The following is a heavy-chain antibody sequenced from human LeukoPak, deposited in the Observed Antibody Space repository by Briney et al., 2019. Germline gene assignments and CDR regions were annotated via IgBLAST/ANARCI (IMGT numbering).Heavy chain of an antibody. CDR2: INPSGGST. CDR1: GYTFTSYY. V-gene: IGHV1-46*01. CDR3: AREQNYYDSSGLGDYFDC. J-gene: IGHJ4*02. Sequence: ASVKVSCKASGYTFTSYYMHWVRQAPGQGLEWMGIINPSGGSTSYAQKFQGRVTMTRDTSTSTVYMELSSLRSEDTAVYYCAREQNYYDSSGLGDYFDCWGQGTLVTVSS. D-gene: IGHD3-22*01.